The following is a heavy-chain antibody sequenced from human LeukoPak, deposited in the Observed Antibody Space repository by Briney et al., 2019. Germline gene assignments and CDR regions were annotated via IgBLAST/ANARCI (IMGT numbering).Heavy chain of an antibody. CDR2: INTDGSIT. CDR3: ARDRGPRTGFMVREAYDY. CDR1: GFTFSDYW. Sequence: GGFLRLSCAASGFTFSDYWIHWVRQAPGKGLVWVSRINTDGSITNYADSVKGRFSISRDNAKNTLYLQMSSLRAEDTAVYYCARDRGPRTGFMVREAYDYWGQGTLVTVSS. J-gene: IGHJ4*02. D-gene: IGHD3-10*01. V-gene: IGHV3-74*01.